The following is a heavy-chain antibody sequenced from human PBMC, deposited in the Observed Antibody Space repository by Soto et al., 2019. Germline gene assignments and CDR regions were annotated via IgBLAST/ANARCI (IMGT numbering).Heavy chain of an antibody. CDR2: IDYNGVT. V-gene: IGHV4-39*01. CDR3: GKVLVGATGHTDSDS. J-gene: IGHJ4*02. D-gene: IGHD2-15*01. Sequence: SETLSLTCTVSGGSIYRSGYYWGWIRQPPWRGLEWIGNIDYNGVTYSNPSLKSRVTISRDTSKNQFSLKLTSVTAADTALYYCGKVLVGATGHTDSDSWGPGXLVTVSS. CDR1: GGSIYRSGYY.